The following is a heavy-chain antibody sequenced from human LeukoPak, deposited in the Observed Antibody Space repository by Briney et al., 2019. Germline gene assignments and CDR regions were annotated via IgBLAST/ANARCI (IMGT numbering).Heavy chain of an antibody. J-gene: IGHJ4*02. CDR1: GYTFTDYY. Sequence: GASVKVSCKASGYTFTDYYMHWVLQAPGQGLEWMGWINPNSGGTNYAQKFQGRVTMTRDTSITTAYMDLSSLRSDDTAVYYCARPRTTVLTPLNYWGQGALVTVSS. D-gene: IGHD4-23*01. CDR3: ARPRTTVLTPLNY. CDR2: INPNSGGT. V-gene: IGHV1-2*02.